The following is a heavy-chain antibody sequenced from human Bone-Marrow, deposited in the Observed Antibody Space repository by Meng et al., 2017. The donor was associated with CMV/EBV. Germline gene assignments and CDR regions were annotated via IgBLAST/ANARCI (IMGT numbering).Heavy chain of an antibody. CDR1: RGTFSSYA. D-gene: IGHD3-10*01. CDR2: INPSGGST. V-gene: IGHV1-46*01. Sequence: ATVKGSCKASRGTFSSYAISWVRQAPGQGLEWMGIINPSGGSTSYAQKFQGRVTMTRDTSTSTVYMELSSLRSEDTAVYYCARAYYGSGSYSAFDIWGQGTMVTFSS. CDR3: ARAYYGSGSYSAFDI. J-gene: IGHJ3*02.